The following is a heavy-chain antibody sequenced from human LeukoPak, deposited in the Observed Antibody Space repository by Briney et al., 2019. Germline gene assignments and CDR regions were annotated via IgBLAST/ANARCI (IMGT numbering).Heavy chain of an antibody. Sequence: SETLSLTCTVPGGSISSGDYYWSWIRQPPGKGLEWIGYIYYSGSTYYNPSLKSRVTISVDTSKNQFSLKMSSVTAADTAVYYCARETLTVTTSYWGQGTLVTVSS. J-gene: IGHJ4*02. CDR2: IYYSGST. V-gene: IGHV4-30-4*01. CDR1: GGSISSGDYY. D-gene: IGHD4-17*01. CDR3: ARETLTVTTSY.